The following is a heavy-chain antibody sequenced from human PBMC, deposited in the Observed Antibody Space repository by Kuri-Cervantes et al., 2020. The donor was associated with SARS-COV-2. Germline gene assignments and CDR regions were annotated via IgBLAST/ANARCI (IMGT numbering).Heavy chain of an antibody. V-gene: IGHV1-18*01. J-gene: IGHJ5*02. CDR2: ISAYNGST. CDR3: ARQRVYCSSTSCYGRGWFDP. Sequence: ASVKVSCKASGYTFTSYGISWVRQAPGQGLEWMGWISAYNGSTNYAQKLQGRVTMTTDTSTSTAYMELSSLRSEDTAVYYCARQRVYCSSTSCYGRGWFDPWGQGTLVTVSS. CDR1: GYTFTSYG. D-gene: IGHD2-2*01.